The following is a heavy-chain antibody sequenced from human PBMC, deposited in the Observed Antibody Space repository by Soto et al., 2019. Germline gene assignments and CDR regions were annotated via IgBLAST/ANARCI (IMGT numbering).Heavy chain of an antibody. CDR2: LSYDGTNK. CDR3: AKSVTKVTPLGYDS. J-gene: IGHJ4*02. D-gene: IGHD4-17*01. Sequence: GGSLRLSCVASGFTFRTYAMHWVRQAPGKGLEWVAVLSYDGTNKYYADSVKGRFTISRDNSKNTLYLQMSSLRAEDTAVYYCAKSVTKVTPLGYDSWGQGILVTVSS. V-gene: IGHV3-30*18. CDR1: GFTFRTYA.